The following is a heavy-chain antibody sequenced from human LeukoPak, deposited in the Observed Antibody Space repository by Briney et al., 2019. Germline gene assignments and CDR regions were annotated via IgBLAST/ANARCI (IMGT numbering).Heavy chain of an antibody. V-gene: IGHV3-11*04. CDR1: GFTFSDYY. Sequence: PGGSLRLSCAASGFTFSDYYMSWIRQAPGKGLEWVSYISSSGSTIYYADSVKGRFTISRDNAKNSLYLQMNSLRAEDTAVYYCARDHIVPTILFDYWGQGTLVTVSS. CDR2: ISSSGSTI. J-gene: IGHJ4*02. D-gene: IGHD5-12*01. CDR3: ARDHIVPTILFDY.